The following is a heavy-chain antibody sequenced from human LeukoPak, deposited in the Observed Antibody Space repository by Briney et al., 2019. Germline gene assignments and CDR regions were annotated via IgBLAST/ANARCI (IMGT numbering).Heavy chain of an antibody. V-gene: IGHV4-39*07. Sequence: SETLSLTCTVSGGSFSSNRFYWGWIRQPPGKGLDRIGSMYYNGGTYYNPSLKSRVTISADTYKNQVSLKLSSVTAADTAVYYCARDPDYYDDSGYTWGQGTLVTVSS. J-gene: IGHJ5*02. D-gene: IGHD3-22*01. CDR1: GGSFSSNRFY. CDR2: MYYNGGT. CDR3: ARDPDYYDDSGYT.